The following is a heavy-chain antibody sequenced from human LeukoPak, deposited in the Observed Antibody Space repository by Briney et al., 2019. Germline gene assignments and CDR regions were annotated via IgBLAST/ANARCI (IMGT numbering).Heavy chain of an antibody. CDR2: ISSSSSYI. J-gene: IGHJ4*02. V-gene: IGHV3-21*01. D-gene: IGHD3-10*01. Sequence: KTGGSLRLSCVVSGFTFNSYSMNWVRQAPGKGLEWVSSISSSSSYIYYADSVKGRFTISRDNAKNSLYLQMNSLRAEDTAVYYCARDMAGSGSYYGYWGQGTLVTVSS. CDR3: ARDMAGSGSYYGY. CDR1: GFTFNSYS.